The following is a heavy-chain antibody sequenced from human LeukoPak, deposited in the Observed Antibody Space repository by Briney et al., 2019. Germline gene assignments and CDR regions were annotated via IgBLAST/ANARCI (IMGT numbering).Heavy chain of an antibody. CDR2: IVGDGSKT. J-gene: IGHJ6*03. D-gene: IGHD2-21*01. CDR3: AKQPYNFYYLDV. Sequence: GGSLRLSCAAPGFSFNNCAMTWVRQAPGKGLEWVSTIVGDGSKTYYADSVKGRFTISSDNSRTLLFLHMNSLRAEDTAVYYCAKQPYNFYYLDVWGEGTTVTVSS. V-gene: IGHV3-23*01. CDR1: GFSFNNCA.